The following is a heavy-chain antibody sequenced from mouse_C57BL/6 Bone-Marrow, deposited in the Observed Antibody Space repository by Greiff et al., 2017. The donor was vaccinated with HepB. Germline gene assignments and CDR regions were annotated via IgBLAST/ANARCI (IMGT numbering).Heavy chain of an antibody. CDR2: IWRGGST. CDR1: GFSLTSYG. CDR3: AKREPYGSSLYAMDY. V-gene: IGHV2-5*01. J-gene: IGHJ4*01. D-gene: IGHD1-1*01. Sequence: VKLMESGPGLVQPSQSLSITCTVSGFSLTSYGVHWVRQSPGKGLEWLGVIWRGGSTDYNAAFMSRLSITKDNSKSQVFFKMNSLQADDTAIYYCAKREPYGSSLYAMDYWGQGTSVTVSS.